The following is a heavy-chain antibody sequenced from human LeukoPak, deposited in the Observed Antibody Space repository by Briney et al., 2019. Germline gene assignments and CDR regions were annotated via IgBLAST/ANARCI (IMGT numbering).Heavy chain of an antibody. CDR3: ARVEEWFVDYYHYGMDV. J-gene: IGHJ6*02. D-gene: IGHD3-3*01. CDR2: ISYDGSNK. CDR1: GFTFSSYA. Sequence: PGRSLRLSCAASGFTFSSYAMHWVRQAPGKGLEWVAVISYDGSNKYYADSVKGRFTISRDNSKNTLYLQMNSLRAEDTAIYYCARVEEWFVDYYHYGMDVWGQGTTVTVSS. V-gene: IGHV3-30-3*01.